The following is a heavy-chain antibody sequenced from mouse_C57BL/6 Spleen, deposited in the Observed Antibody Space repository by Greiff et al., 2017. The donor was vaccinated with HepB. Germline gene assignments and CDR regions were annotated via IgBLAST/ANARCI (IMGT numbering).Heavy chain of an antibody. CDR2: IYPRSGNT. J-gene: IGHJ2*01. CDR3: AREHDGYYGF. V-gene: IGHV1-81*01. CDR1: GYTFTSYG. Sequence: VKLQESGAELARPGASVKLSCKASGYTFTSYGISWVKQRTGQGLEWIGEIYPRSGNTYYNEKFKGKATLTADKSSSTAYMELRSLTSEDSAVYFCAREHDGYYGFWGQGTTLTVSS. D-gene: IGHD2-3*01.